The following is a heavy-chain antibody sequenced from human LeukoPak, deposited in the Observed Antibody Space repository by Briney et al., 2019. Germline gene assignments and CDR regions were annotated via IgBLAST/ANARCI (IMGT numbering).Heavy chain of an antibody. CDR3: ARSDPLDY. Sequence: PGGSLRLSCAASGFTFSSYWMHWVRQTPGKGLMWVSRISGDESSTSYVDSVKGRFTISRDNAKSTLYLQMNSLRAEDTAVYYCARSDPLDYWGQGTLVTVSS. V-gene: IGHV3-74*01. CDR2: ISGDESST. J-gene: IGHJ4*02. CDR1: GFTFSSYW. D-gene: IGHD2-21*02.